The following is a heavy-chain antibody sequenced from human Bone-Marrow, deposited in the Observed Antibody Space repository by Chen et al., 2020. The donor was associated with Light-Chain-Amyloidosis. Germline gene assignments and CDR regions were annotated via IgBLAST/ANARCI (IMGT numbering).Heavy chain of an antibody. V-gene: IGHV2-70*04. CDR1: GFSLSSNGMR. J-gene: IGHJ3*01. Sequence: QVTVKDSGPALVKPTQTLTLTCTFSGFSLSSNGMRLNWIRQPPGKALEWLARIDWDGDKYYTPSLETRLTISKDPSKNQVVLTMTNMDPVDTATYYCARMSFFETSDALDVWGQGTMITVSS. CDR2: IDWDGDK. D-gene: IGHD3-9*01. CDR3: ARMSFFETSDALDV.